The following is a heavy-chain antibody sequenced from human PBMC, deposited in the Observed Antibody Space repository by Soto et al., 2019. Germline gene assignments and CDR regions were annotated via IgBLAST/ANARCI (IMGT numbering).Heavy chain of an antibody. J-gene: IGHJ4*02. D-gene: IGHD3-10*01. CDR2: ISSNGGST. CDR3: VKTLITMVRGVPFDY. Sequence: GGSLRLSCSASGFTFSSYAMHWVRQAPGKGLEYVSAISSNGGSTYYADSVKGRFTISRGNSKNTLYLQMSSLRAEDTAVYYCVKTLITMVRGVPFDYWGQGTLVTVSS. V-gene: IGHV3-64D*06. CDR1: GFTFSSYA.